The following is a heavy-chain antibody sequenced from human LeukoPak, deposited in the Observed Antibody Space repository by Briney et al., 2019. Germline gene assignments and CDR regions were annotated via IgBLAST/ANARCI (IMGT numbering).Heavy chain of an antibody. D-gene: IGHD1-26*01. J-gene: IGHJ4*02. CDR1: GFTFSSYS. V-gene: IGHV3-21*01. CDR2: ISSSSSYI. Sequence: PGGSLRLSCAASGFTFSSYSMNWVRQAPGKGLGWVSSISSSSSYIYSADSVKGRFTISRDNAKNSLYLQMNSLRAEDTAVYYCARLVGATLFDYCGQGTLVTVSS. CDR3: ARLVGATLFDY.